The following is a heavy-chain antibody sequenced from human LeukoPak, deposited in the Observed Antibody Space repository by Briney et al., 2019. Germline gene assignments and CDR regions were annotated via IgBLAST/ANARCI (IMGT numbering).Heavy chain of an antibody. CDR3: AKDMGLYYYDSSGPARSAFDI. J-gene: IGHJ3*02. D-gene: IGHD3-22*01. CDR2: ISWNSGSL. CDR1: GFNFDDYA. V-gene: IGHV3-9*01. Sequence: GGSLRLSCSASGFNFDDYAMHWIRQVPGKGLEWVSGISWNSGSLAYADSVKGRFTISRDNAKNSLYLQMNSLRAEDTALYYCAKDMGLYYYDSSGPARSAFDIWGQGTMVTVSS.